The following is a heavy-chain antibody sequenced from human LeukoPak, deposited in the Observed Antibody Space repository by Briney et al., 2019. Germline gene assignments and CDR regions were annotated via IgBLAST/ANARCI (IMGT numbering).Heavy chain of an antibody. CDR1: GYTFTGYY. Sequence: ASVKVSCKASGYTFTGYYMHWVRQAPGQGLEWMGWINPNSGGTNYAQKFQGRVTMTRDTSISTAYMELSRLRSDDTAVYYCARGGWEGGPTHIVVVTAIHYFDYWGQGTLVTVSS. V-gene: IGHV1-2*02. J-gene: IGHJ4*02. D-gene: IGHD2-21*02. CDR3: ARGGWEGGPTHIVVVTAIHYFDY. CDR2: INPNSGGT.